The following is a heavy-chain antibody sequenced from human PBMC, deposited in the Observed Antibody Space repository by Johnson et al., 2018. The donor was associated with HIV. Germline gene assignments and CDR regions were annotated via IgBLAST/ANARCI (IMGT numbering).Heavy chain of an antibody. Sequence: QVQLVESGGGVVQPGRSLRLSCAASGFTFSSYAMHWVRQAPGKGLEWVAVMWYDGSNKYYADSVKGRFTISRDDSKNTLYLQMNSLKTEDTAVYYCRARIVLEGRVLPDAFDMWGLGTLVTVSS. D-gene: IGHD3-22*01. CDR2: MWYDGSNK. J-gene: IGHJ3*02. CDR3: RARIVLEGRVLPDAFDM. V-gene: IGHV3-33*08. CDR1: GFTFSSYA.